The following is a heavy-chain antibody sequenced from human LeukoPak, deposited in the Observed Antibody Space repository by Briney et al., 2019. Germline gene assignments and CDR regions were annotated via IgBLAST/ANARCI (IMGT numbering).Heavy chain of an antibody. D-gene: IGHD3-9*01. V-gene: IGHV3-30*04. CDR3: ARDVLRYFDWLPHRGGNYYYGMDV. J-gene: IGHJ6*02. CDR1: GFTFSSYA. CDR2: ISYDGSNK. Sequence: GGSLRLSCADSGFTFSSYAMHWVRQAPGKGLEGVAVISYDGSNKYYADSVKGRFTISRDNSKNTLYLQMNSLRAEDTAVYYCARDVLRYFDWLPHRGGNYYYGMDVWGQGTTVTVSS.